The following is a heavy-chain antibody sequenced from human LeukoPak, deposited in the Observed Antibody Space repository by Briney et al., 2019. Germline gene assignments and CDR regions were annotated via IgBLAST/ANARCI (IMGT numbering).Heavy chain of an antibody. CDR1: GYSFTSYW. Sequence: GESLKISCKGSGYSFTSYWIGWVRQMPGKGLEWMGIIYPGDSDTRYSPPFQGQVTISADKSISTAYLQWSSLKASDTAMYYCARREYYYDSSGYYYYFDYWGQGTLVTVSS. CDR3: ARREYYYDSSGYYYYFDY. CDR2: IYPGDSDT. J-gene: IGHJ4*02. V-gene: IGHV5-51*01. D-gene: IGHD3-22*01.